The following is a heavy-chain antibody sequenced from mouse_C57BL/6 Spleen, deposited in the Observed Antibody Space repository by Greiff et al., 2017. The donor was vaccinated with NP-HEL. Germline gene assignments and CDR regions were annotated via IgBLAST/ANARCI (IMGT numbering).Heavy chain of an antibody. D-gene: IGHD4-1*01. CDR3: ARSDWAFFAMDY. V-gene: IGHV1-53*01. CDR2: INPNNGGT. CDR1: GYTFTSYW. Sequence: QVQLQQPGTELVKPGASVKLSCKASGYTFTSYWMHWLKQRPGQGLEWIGNINPNNGGTNYNEKFKNKATLTVDTSSNTAYMRLSSLTSEDSAVYYSARSDWAFFAMDYWGQGTSVTVSS. J-gene: IGHJ4*01.